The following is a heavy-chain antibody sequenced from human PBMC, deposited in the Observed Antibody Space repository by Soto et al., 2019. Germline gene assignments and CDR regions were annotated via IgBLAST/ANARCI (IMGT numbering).Heavy chain of an antibody. Sequence: SETLSLTCTVSGGSISSDVYYWSWIRQPPGKGLEWIGYIYYSGNAYYNPSLKSRVIISVDTSKNQFSLKLSSVTAADTAVYYCARDRPIHYYGSGALYGMDVWGQGTTVTVSS. J-gene: IGHJ6*02. CDR3: ARDRPIHYYGSGALYGMDV. V-gene: IGHV4-30-4*01. CDR1: GGSISSDVYY. CDR2: IYYSGNA. D-gene: IGHD3-10*01.